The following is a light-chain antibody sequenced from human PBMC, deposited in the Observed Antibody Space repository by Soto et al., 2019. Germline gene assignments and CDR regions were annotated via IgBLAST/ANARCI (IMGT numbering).Light chain of an antibody. CDR1: QRINTNY. J-gene: IGKJ1*01. Sequence: ELVLTQSPGTLSLSPGERATLSCGASQRINTNYLAWYQQKPGQAPRLLISGASIRATATPARFSGSGSGTDFTLTVSRLEPEDFAVYYCQQYGSSRWTFGQGTKVDIK. CDR3: QQYGSSRWT. V-gene: IGKV3-20*01. CDR2: GAS.